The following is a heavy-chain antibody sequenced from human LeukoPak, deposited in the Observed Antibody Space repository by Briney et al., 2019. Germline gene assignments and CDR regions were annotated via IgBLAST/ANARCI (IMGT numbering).Heavy chain of an antibody. CDR1: GGSISSYY. J-gene: IGHJ4*02. V-gene: IGHV4-59*08. CDR3: ARSGELPKSDY. CDR2: IYYSGST. Sequence: KPSETLSLTCTVSGGSISSYYWSWIRQPPGKGLEWIGYIYYSGSTNYNPSLKSRVTISVDTSKNQFSLKLSSVTAADTAVYYCARSGELPKSDYWGQGTLVTVSS. D-gene: IGHD1-26*01.